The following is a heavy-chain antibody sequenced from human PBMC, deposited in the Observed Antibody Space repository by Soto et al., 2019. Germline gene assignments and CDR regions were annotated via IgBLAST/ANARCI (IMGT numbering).Heavy chain of an antibody. CDR1: GDSVSSNSAA. D-gene: IGHD6-19*01. CDR2: TYYRSKWYN. V-gene: IGHV6-1*01. Sequence: SPTLSLTCAISGDSVSSNSAAWNWIRQSPSRGLEWLGRTYYRSKWYNDYAVSVKSRITINPDTSKNQFSLQLNSVTPEDTAVYYCAREGYSSGWLPHDAFDVWGQGTMVTVSS. CDR3: AREGYSSGWLPHDAFDV. J-gene: IGHJ3*01.